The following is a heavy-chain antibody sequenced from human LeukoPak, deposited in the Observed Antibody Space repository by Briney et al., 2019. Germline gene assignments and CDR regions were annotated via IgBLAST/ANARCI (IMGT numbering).Heavy chain of an antibody. CDR3: TKDQTPFY. Sequence: PGGSLRLSCTASGFSFGDYAMTWVRQAPGGGLEWVGFIRSTTYGGTTEYAASVRGRFTISRDDSKSIAYLQMNSLKTEDTAVYYCTKDQTPFYWGQGTLVTVSS. CDR2: IRSTTYGGTT. V-gene: IGHV3-49*04. J-gene: IGHJ4*02. CDR1: GFSFGDYA.